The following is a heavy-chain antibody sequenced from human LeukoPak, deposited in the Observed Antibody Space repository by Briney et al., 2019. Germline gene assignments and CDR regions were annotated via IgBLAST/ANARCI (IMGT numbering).Heavy chain of an antibody. CDR3: ARDGNSSSWYYYYYYMDV. V-gene: IGHV3-74*01. Sequence: GGSLRLSCAASGFTFSNYVMSWVRQAPGKGLVWVSRINTDGSSTSYADSVKGRFTISRDNAKNTLYLQMNSLRAEDTAVYYCARDGNSSSWYYYYYYMDVWGKGATVTVSS. J-gene: IGHJ6*03. CDR2: INTDGSST. CDR1: GFTFSNYV. D-gene: IGHD6-13*01.